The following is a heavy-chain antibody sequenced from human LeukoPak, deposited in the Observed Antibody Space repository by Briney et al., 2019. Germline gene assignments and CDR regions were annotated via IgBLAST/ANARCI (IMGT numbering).Heavy chain of an antibody. CDR1: GVSISSYY. D-gene: IGHD3-22*01. J-gene: IGHJ3*02. CDR2: IYYSGST. V-gene: IGHV4-59*01. Sequence: SETLSLTCTVSGVSISSYYWSWIRQPPGKGLEWIGYIYYSGSTNYNPSLKSRVTISVDTSKNQFSLKLSSVTAADTAVYYCAREVDSSYDSSGDAFDIWGQGTMVTVSS. CDR3: AREVDSSYDSSGDAFDI.